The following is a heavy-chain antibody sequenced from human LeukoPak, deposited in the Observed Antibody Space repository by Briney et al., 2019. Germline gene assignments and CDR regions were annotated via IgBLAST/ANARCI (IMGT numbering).Heavy chain of an antibody. CDR1: GFTFSSYA. Sequence: PGGSLRLSCAASGFTFSSYAMHWVRQAPGKGLEYVSAISSNGGSTYYANSVKGRFTISRDNSKNTLYLQMGSLRAEDMAVYYCARDGGGRWLPKYYFDYWGQGTLVTVSS. D-gene: IGHD5-24*01. CDR2: ISSNGGST. V-gene: IGHV3-64*01. CDR3: ARDGGGRWLPKYYFDY. J-gene: IGHJ4*02.